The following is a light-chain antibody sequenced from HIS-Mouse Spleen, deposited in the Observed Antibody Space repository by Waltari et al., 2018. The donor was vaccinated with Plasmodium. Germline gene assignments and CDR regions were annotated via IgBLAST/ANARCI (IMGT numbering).Light chain of an antibody. CDR1: ALPTKY. Sequence: SYELTQPPSVSVSPGQTARITCSGDALPTKYAYWYQQTSGQAPVLVIYEDSKRPSGIPERFSGSSSGTMATLTISGAQVEDEADYYCYSTDSSGNHRVFGGGTKLTV. V-gene: IGLV3-10*01. CDR3: YSTDSSGNHRV. CDR2: EDS. J-gene: IGLJ3*02.